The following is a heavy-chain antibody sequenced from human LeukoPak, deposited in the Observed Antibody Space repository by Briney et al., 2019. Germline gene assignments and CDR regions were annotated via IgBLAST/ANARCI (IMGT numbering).Heavy chain of an antibody. J-gene: IGHJ4*02. V-gene: IGHV1-69*05. CDR3: ARDRLKVGATQAPFDY. CDR1: GGTFSSYA. Sequence: GASVKVSCKASGGTFSSYAISWVRQAPGQGLEWMGGIIPIFGTANYEQKFQGRVTMTTDTSTSTAYMELSSLRSEDTAVYYCARDRLKVGATQAPFDYWGQGTLVTVSS. CDR2: IIPIFGTA. D-gene: IGHD1-26*01.